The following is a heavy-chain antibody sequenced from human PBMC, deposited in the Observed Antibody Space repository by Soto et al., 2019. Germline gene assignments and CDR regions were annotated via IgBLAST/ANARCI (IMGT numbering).Heavy chain of an antibody. CDR1: GFTFSSYV. J-gene: IGHJ4*02. V-gene: IGHV3-23*01. CDR2: FSGSGGSS. CDR3: ARDRFSSGWYFFDY. Sequence: EVQLLESGGGLVQPGGSLRLSCAASGFTFSSYVMTWVRQAPGKGLEWVSAFSGSGGSSYHADSVQGRFTISRDNSKNTLYLQMNSLRADDTAVYYCARDRFSSGWYFFDYWGQGTLVTVSS. D-gene: IGHD6-19*01.